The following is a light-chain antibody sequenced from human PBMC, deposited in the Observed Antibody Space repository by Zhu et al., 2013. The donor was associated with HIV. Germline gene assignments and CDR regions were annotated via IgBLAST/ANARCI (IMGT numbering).Light chain of an antibody. CDR1: QSISSW. CDR2: DAS. CDR3: QYYNSYSRT. V-gene: IGKV1-5*01. J-gene: IGKJ1*01. Sequence: DIQMTQSPSTLSASVGDRVSITCRASQSISSWLAWYQQKPGKAPNLLIYDASTLDRGVASRFSGSGSGTEFTLTISSLEVDDFATYYCQYYNSYSRTFGPGTKVEVK.